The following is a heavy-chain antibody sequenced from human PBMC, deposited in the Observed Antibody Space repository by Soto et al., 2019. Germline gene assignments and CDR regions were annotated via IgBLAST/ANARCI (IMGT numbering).Heavy chain of an antibody. D-gene: IGHD3-3*01. V-gene: IGHV3-23*01. Sequence: EVQLFESGGVLVQPGGALRLSCAASGFTFGSYAMSWVRQAPGKGLELVSGISGRGDSTYYADPVKGRFTISRDNSKNTLYLQMDSLRAEDTALYYCAKGHYDFWTHLDYWGQGTLVTVSS. CDR2: ISGRGDST. J-gene: IGHJ4*02. CDR1: GFTFGSYA. CDR3: AKGHYDFWTHLDY.